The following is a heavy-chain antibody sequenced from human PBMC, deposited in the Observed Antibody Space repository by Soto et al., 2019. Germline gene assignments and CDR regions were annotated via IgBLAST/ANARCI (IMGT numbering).Heavy chain of an antibody. Sequence: PSETLSLTFTVSGGSISSGGYYWSWIRQHPGKGLEWFGTIYSLGNTYYNPSLKSRVTISVDKSKSQLFLKLSSVTAPDTAVYYCARQIYDSTGYYYAYWGQGTLVTVSS. CDR2: IYSLGNT. CDR1: GGSISSGGYY. V-gene: IGHV4-39*01. J-gene: IGHJ4*02. D-gene: IGHD3-22*01. CDR3: ARQIYDSTGYYYAY.